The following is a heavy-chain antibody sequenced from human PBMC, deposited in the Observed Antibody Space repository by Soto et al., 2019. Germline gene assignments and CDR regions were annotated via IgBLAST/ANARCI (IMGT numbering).Heavy chain of an antibody. V-gene: IGHV3-21*01. Sequence: GGSLRLSCAASGFTFSSYSMNWVCQAPGKGLEWVSSISSSSSYIYYADSVKGRFTISRDNAKNSLYLQMNSLRAEDTAVYYCARDASSSTKTVRYYYYGMDVWGQGTTVTVSS. CDR3: ARDASSSTKTVRYYYYGMDV. CDR2: ISSSSSYI. CDR1: GFTFSSYS. J-gene: IGHJ6*02. D-gene: IGHD6-6*01.